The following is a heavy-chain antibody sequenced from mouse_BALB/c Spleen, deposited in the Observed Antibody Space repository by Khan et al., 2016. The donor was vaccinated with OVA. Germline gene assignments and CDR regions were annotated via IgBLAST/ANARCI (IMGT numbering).Heavy chain of an antibody. CDR2: ISDLAYTF. V-gene: IGHV5-15*02. D-gene: IGHD1-2*01. Sequence: EVELVESGGGLVQPGGSRKLSCAASGFTFSDYGMAWVRQAPGKGPEWVAFISDLAYTFYYADTVTGRFTPSRENAKNTLYLEMGRLRSGDTAMYYCARGGGTAPFAYWGQGTLVTVSA. J-gene: IGHJ3*01. CDR3: ARGGGTAPFAY. CDR1: GFTFSDYG.